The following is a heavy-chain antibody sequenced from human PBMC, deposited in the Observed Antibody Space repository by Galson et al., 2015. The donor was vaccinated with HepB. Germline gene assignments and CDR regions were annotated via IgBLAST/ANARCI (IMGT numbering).Heavy chain of an antibody. CDR2: INAGNGNT. V-gene: IGHV1-3*01. J-gene: IGHJ3*02. D-gene: IGHD4-17*01. CDR3: ARGGDYVEALDI. Sequence: SVKVSCKASGYTFTNYAMYWVRQAPGQRLEWMGWINAGNGNTKYSQKFQGRVTITRDTSATTAYMELSSLRSEDTAVYYCARGGDYVEALDIWGQGTMVTVSS. CDR1: GYTFTNYA.